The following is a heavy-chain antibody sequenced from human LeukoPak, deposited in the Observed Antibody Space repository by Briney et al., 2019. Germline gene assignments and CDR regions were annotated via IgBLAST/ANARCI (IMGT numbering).Heavy chain of an antibody. V-gene: IGHV1-2*02. CDR3: ARGYYDRGSLYYFDY. Sequence: ASVKVSCKASGYTFTGYYIHWVRLAPGQGLEWMGWINPNSGGTNSAQKFQGRVTMTRDTSIGTAYMELSGLTSDDTAVYYCARGYYDRGSLYYFDYWGQGTLVTVSS. CDR2: INPNSGGT. J-gene: IGHJ4*02. CDR1: GYTFTGYY. D-gene: IGHD3-22*01.